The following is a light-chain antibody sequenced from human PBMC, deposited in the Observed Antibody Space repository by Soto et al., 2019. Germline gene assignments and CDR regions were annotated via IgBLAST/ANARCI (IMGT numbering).Light chain of an antibody. J-gene: IGKJ1*01. CDR2: DAS. CDR3: QQYNSYSRT. CDR1: QDISNY. V-gene: IGKV1-33*01. Sequence: DIQMTQSPSYLSASVGDRVTITCQASQDISNYLNWYQQKPGKAPKLLIYDASNLETGVPSRFSGSGSGTEFTLTISSLQPEDFATYYCQQYNSYSRTFGQGTKVDIK.